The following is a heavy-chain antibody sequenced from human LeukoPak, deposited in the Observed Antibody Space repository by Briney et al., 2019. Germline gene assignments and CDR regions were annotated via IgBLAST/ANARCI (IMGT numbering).Heavy chain of an antibody. CDR3: ARDLVAATPGYFDY. CDR2: ISAYNGNT. J-gene: IGHJ4*02. CDR1: GYTFTTYG. D-gene: IGHD2-15*01. V-gene: IGHV1-18*01. Sequence: ASVKVSCKASGYTFTTYGINWVRQAPGQGLEWMGWISAYNGNTNYARKLQGRATMTTDTSSTTAYMELRSLRSDDTAVYYCARDLVAATPGYFDYRGQGTLVTVSS.